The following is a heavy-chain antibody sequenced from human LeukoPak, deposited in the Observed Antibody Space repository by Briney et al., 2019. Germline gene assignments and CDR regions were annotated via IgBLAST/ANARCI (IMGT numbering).Heavy chain of an antibody. Sequence: SETLSLTCTVSGYSISTSYYWGWIRQPPGQGLEWIGSIYHSGNTYYNPSLKSRVTISVDTSKNQFSLKLNSVTAADTAVYYCARAVRFLEWFPGDYWGQGTLVTVSS. CDR2: IYHSGNT. D-gene: IGHD3-3*01. V-gene: IGHV4-38-2*02. J-gene: IGHJ4*02. CDR3: ARAVRFLEWFPGDY. CDR1: GYSISTSYY.